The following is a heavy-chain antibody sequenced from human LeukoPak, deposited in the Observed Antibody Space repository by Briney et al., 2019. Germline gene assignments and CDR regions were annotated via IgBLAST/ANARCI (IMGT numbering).Heavy chain of an antibody. CDR3: ARESDVGKDFDC. Sequence: ASVKVSCKASGYTFIRYYMHWVRQAPGQGLEWMGIINPSNGDTNYAQRFQGRVTMTRDTSTSTVYMELSSLDSEDTAVYYCARESDVGKDFDCWGQGTLVTVSS. J-gene: IGHJ4*02. D-gene: IGHD1-1*01. CDR2: INPSNGDT. V-gene: IGHV1-46*01. CDR1: GYTFIRYY.